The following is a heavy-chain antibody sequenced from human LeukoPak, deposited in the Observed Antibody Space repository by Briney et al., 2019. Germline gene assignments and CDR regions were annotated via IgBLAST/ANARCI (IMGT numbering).Heavy chain of an antibody. J-gene: IGHJ5*02. D-gene: IGHD3-9*01. Sequence: PGGSLRLSCAASGFTFSSYSMNWVRQAPGKGLEWVSCISSSSSTIYYADSVKGRFTISRDNAKNSLYLQMNSLRAEDTAVYYCARGAYYDILTGLGRNWFDPWGQGTLVTVSS. CDR2: ISSSSSTI. CDR3: ARGAYYDILTGLGRNWFDP. CDR1: GFTFSSYS. V-gene: IGHV3-48*01.